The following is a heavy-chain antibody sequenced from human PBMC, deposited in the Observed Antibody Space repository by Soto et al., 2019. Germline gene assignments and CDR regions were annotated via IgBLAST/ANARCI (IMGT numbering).Heavy chain of an antibody. CDR1: GYTFTSYD. CDR3: AIGLRWYYDSSGYSDAFDI. CDR2: MNPNSGNT. D-gene: IGHD3-22*01. Sequence: ASVKVSCKASGYTFTSYDINWVRQATGQGLEWMGWMNPNSGNTGYAQKIQGRVTMTRNTSISTAYMELSSLRSEDTAVYYCAIGLRWYYDSSGYSDAFDIWGQGTMVTVSS. J-gene: IGHJ3*02. V-gene: IGHV1-8*01.